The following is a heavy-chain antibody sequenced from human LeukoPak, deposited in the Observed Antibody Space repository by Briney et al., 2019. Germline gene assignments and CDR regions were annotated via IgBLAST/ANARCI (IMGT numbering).Heavy chain of an antibody. D-gene: IGHD3-10*01. Sequence: SETLSLTCAVYGGSLSGYYWSWIRQPPGKGLEWIGEINHSGSTNYNPSLESRVTISGDTSKNQFPLKLSSVTAADTAVYYCARGSGSSCYDWGQGTLVTVSS. CDR3: ARGSGSSCYD. CDR2: INHSGST. CDR1: GGSLSGYY. V-gene: IGHV4-34*01. J-gene: IGHJ4*02.